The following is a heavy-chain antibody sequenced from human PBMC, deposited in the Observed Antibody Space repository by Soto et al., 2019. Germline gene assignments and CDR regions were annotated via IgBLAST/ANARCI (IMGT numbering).Heavy chain of an antibody. Sequence: GGSLRLSCAASGFTFSNFAMNLVRQAPGKGLEWVSVISGSADTTYNADSVKGRFTISRDNSKNTVYLQMNSLRAEDTALYYCAKGYCSSTSCSFEYWGQGTMVTVSS. J-gene: IGHJ4*02. CDR1: GFTFSNFA. V-gene: IGHV3-23*01. D-gene: IGHD2-2*01. CDR2: ISGSADTT. CDR3: AKGYCSSTSCSFEY.